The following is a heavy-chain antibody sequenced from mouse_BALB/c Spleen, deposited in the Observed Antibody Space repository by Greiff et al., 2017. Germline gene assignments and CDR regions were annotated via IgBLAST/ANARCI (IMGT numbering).Heavy chain of an antibody. V-gene: IGHV1S29*02. CDR2: IYPYNGGT. D-gene: IGHD1-1*01. J-gene: IGHJ4*01. CDR3: ARRGYYGSSYGYAMDY. CDR1: GYTFTDYN. Sequence: EVQLQQSGPELVKPGASVKISCKASGYTFTDYNMHWVKQSHGKSLEWIGYIYPYNGGTGYNQKFKSKATLTVDNSSSTAYMELRSLTSEDSAVYYCARRGYYGSSYGYAMDYWGQGTSVTVSS.